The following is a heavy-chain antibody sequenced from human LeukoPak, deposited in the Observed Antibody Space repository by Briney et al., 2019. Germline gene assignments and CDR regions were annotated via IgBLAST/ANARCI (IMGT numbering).Heavy chain of an antibody. CDR3: ARVSFWSGYPGYYYYYMDV. Sequence: SETLSLTCTFSGGSISSYYWSWIRQPPGKGLEWIGYIYYSGSTNYNPPLKSRVTISVDTSKNQFSLKLSSVTAADTAVYYCARVSFWSGYPGYYYYYMDVWGKGTTVTVSS. CDR2: IYYSGST. D-gene: IGHD3-3*01. J-gene: IGHJ6*03. V-gene: IGHV4-59*01. CDR1: GGSISSYY.